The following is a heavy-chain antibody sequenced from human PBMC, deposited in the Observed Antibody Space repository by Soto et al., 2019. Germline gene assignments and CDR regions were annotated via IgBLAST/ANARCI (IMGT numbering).Heavy chain of an antibody. V-gene: IGHV4-59*08. Sequence: TSETLSLTCAVSGTSFGTYYWSWIRQPPGKGLEWIGYIFYSGSIKYNPSLKSRLTISIDTSKNQFSLKLSSVTAADTAVYYCARVPDYWGQGILVTVSS. J-gene: IGHJ4*02. CDR1: GTSFGTYY. CDR3: ARVPDY. CDR2: IFYSGSI. D-gene: IGHD2-2*01.